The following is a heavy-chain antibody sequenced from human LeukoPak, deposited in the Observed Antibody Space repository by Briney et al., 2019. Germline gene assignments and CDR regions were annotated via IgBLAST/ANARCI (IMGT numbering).Heavy chain of an antibody. D-gene: IGHD1-26*01. CDR2: ISSRSSYI. V-gene: IGHV3-21*01. CDR3: ARDRIVPDY. CDR1: GFTFSSYA. J-gene: IGHJ4*02. Sequence: GGSLRLSCAASGFTFSSYAMSWVRQAPGKGLEWVSSISSRSSYIYYADSVKGRFTISRDNAKNTLYLQMNSLRAEDTAVYYCARDRIVPDYWGQGTLVTVSS.